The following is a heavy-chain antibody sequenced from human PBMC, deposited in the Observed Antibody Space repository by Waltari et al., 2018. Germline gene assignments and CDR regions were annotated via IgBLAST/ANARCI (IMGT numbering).Heavy chain of an antibody. V-gene: IGHV4-4*07. D-gene: IGHD3-16*01. CDR3: AREVGGSRWFDP. CDR1: GGSISTYY. CDR2: INTGGTT. Sequence: QVQLQESGPGLVKTSETLSLTCTVPGGSISTYYWTWPRQPAGKGLEWIGRINTGGTTNHNPSLKSRVTMSVDTSKNQFSLTLGSVTAADTAVYYCAREVGGSRWFDPWGQGTLVTVSS. J-gene: IGHJ5*02.